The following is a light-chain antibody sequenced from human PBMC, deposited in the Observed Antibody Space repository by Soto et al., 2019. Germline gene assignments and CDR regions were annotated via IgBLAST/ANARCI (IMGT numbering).Light chain of an antibody. CDR3: AAWDDSLGGV. CDR1: SANIGSNY. CDR2: RNN. V-gene: IGLV1-47*01. J-gene: IGLJ1*01. Sequence: QSVMGQPSWASVTRGKSVTISCCGSSANIGSNYVYWYQQLPGTAPKLLIYRNNQRPSGVPDRFSGSKSGTSASLPISGLRSEDEADYYCAAWDDSLGGVFGTGTKVTVL.